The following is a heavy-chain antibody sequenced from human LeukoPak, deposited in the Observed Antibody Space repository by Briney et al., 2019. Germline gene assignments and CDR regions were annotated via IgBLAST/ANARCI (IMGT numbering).Heavy chain of an antibody. V-gene: IGHV1-2*02. CDR3: ARAITMVRGSPGGV. J-gene: IGHJ6*04. CDR2: INPNSGGT. CDR1: GYTFTGYY. Sequence: ASVKVSCKASGYTFTGYYMHWVRQAPGQGLEWMGWINPNSGGTNYAQKFQGRVTMTRDTSISTAYMELSKLRSDDTAVYYCARAITMVRGSPGGVWGKGTTVTISS. D-gene: IGHD3-10*01.